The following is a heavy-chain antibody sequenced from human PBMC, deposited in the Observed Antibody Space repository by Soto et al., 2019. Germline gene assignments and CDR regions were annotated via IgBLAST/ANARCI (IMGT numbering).Heavy chain of an antibody. CDR3: VRGPLATTYNWFDP. V-gene: IGHV1-69*13. D-gene: IGHD5-12*01. Sequence: SVKVSCKASGGTLSSYAISWVRQAPGQGLEWMGGIIPIFGTANYAQKFQGRVTITADESTSTAYMELSSLRSEDTAVYYCVRGPLATTYNWFDPWGQGTLVTVSS. CDR1: GGTLSSYA. CDR2: IIPIFGTA. J-gene: IGHJ5*02.